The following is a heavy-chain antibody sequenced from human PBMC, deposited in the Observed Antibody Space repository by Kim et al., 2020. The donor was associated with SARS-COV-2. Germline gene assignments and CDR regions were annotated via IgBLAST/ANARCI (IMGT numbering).Heavy chain of an antibody. CDR1: GFTFSSFW. J-gene: IGHJ3*02. CDR2: IRQDGSVR. Sequence: GGSLRLSCAASGFTFSSFWMIWVRQAPGTGLEWVANIRQDGSVRYYLDSVKGRFTISRDNAKNSLYLQMDSLRAEDTAVYYCARDKSIPSYDAFDIWGQ. CDR3: ARDKSIPSYDAFDI. D-gene: IGHD3-10*01. V-gene: IGHV3-7*03.